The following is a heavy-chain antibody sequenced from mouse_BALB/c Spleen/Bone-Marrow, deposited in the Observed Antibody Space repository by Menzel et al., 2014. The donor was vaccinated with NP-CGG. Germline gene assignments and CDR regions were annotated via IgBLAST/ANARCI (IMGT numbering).Heavy chain of an antibody. CDR2: ILPGSGST. V-gene: IGHV1-9*01. CDR3: AREDIATVVEMDY. CDR1: GYTFSSYW. D-gene: IGHD1-1*01. J-gene: IGHJ4*01. Sequence: VQLLESGAELMKPGASVKISCKATGYTFSSYWIEWVKQRPGHGLEWIGEILPGSGSTNYNEKFKGKATFTADTSSNTAYMQLSSLTSEDSAVYYCAREDIATVVEMDYWGQGTSVTVSS.